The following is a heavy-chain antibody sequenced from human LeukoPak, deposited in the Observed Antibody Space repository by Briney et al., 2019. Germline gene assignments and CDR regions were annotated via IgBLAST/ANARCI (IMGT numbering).Heavy chain of an antibody. Sequence: SVKVSCKASAGMFNTYAISWVRQAPGHGLAWMGRITPLSATPSQSQWIQGRVTITADISTNTVYLDLSSLRSEDTALYFCAGDPPGTPVGFDVWGQGTMVTVSS. D-gene: IGHD3-10*01. CDR1: AGMFNTYA. J-gene: IGHJ3*01. V-gene: IGHV1-69*06. CDR3: AGDPPGTPVGFDV. CDR2: ITPLSATP.